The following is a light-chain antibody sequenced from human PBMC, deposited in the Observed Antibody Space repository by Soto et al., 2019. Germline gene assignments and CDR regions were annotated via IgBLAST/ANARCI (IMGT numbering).Light chain of an antibody. Sequence: EIVMTQSPAPLSVSPGEIATLSCRASQSVSTNLAWYQQKPGQSPRLLIYGASTRATGIPARFSGSGSETAFTLTISSLQSEDFAVYYCQQYTNWPPYTFGQGTNLEIK. CDR2: GAS. J-gene: IGKJ2*01. CDR3: QQYTNWPPYT. CDR1: QSVSTN. V-gene: IGKV3-15*01.